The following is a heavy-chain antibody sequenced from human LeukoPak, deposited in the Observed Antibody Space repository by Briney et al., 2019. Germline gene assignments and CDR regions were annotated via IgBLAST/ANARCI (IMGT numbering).Heavy chain of an antibody. CDR1: GGTFSSYA. CDR2: IIPIFGTA. J-gene: IGHJ4*02. CDR3: AIEELPRGTYFDY. Sequence: SVKVSCKASGGTFSSYAISWVRQAPGQGLEWMGGIIPIFGTANYAQKFQGRVTITADESTSTAYMELSSLRSEDTAVYYCAIEELPRGTYFDYWGQGTLVTVSS. V-gene: IGHV1-69*13. D-gene: IGHD1-26*01.